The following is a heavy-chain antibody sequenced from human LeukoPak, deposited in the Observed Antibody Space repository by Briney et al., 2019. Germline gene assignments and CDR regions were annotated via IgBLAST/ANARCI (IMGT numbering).Heavy chain of an antibody. Sequence: GESLKISCKGSGFSFNNYGIGWVRQMPGKGLEWMGIIFPADSDTRYSPSFQGQVTISADKSISTAYLQWSSLKASDTAMYYCARQFRISGWYYFDYWGQGTLVTVSS. CDR3: ARQFRISGWYYFDY. J-gene: IGHJ4*02. CDR2: IFPADSDT. CDR1: GFSFNNYG. V-gene: IGHV5-51*01. D-gene: IGHD6-19*01.